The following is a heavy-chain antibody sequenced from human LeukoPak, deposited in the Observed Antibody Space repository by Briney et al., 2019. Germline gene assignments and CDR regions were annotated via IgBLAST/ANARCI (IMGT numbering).Heavy chain of an antibody. J-gene: IGHJ6*03. CDR2: IHYNNGGS. Sequence: AAVNVSCQPSRYTFTHYYIHWVGQAPGHAREWIGSIHYNNGGSNSAQKFQGSVTMTRNTSIKTANMELTRLTADDTAVYFGARGHYFLDVWGRGTMVTVSS. V-gene: IGHV1-2*02. CDR1: RYTFTHYY. CDR3: ARGHYFLDV.